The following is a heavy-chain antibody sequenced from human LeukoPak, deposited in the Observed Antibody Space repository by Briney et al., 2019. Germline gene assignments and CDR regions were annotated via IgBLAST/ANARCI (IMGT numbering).Heavy chain of an antibody. D-gene: IGHD6-19*01. CDR1: GFTFSSYG. V-gene: IGHV3-30*02. Sequence: GGSLRLSCAASGFTFSSYGMHWVRQAPGKGLEWVAFIRYDGSNKYYADSVKGRFIISRDNSKNTLYLQMNSLRAEDTAVYYCARGPQWPRRGYFQHWGQGTLVTVSS. CDR3: ARGPQWPRRGYFQH. CDR2: IRYDGSNK. J-gene: IGHJ1*01.